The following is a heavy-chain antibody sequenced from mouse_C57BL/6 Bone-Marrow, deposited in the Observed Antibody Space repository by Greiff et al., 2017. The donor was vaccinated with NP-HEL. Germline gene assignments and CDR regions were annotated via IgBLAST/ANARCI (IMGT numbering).Heavy chain of an antibody. CDR3: ARDKYFGYTFDY. CDR1: GYTFTSYW. V-gene: IGHV1-69*01. J-gene: IGHJ2*01. D-gene: IGHD2-2*01. CDR2: IDPSDSYT. Sequence: QVQLQQPGAELVMPGASVKLSCKASGYTFTSYWMHWVKQRPGQGLEWIGEIDPSDSYTNYNQKFKGKSTLTVDKSSSTAYMQLSSLTSEDSAVYDCARDKYFGYTFDYWGQGTTLTVSS.